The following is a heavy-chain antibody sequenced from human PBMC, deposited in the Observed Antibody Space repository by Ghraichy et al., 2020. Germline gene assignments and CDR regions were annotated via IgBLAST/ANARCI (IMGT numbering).Heavy chain of an antibody. CDR1: GFTFSSYA. CDR2: ISGSGGST. D-gene: IGHD2/OR15-2a*01. V-gene: IGHV3-23*01. CDR3: AKEVSPLYYYYYGMDG. J-gene: IGHJ6*02. Sequence: GGSLRLSCAASGFTFSSYAMSWVRQAPGKGLEWVSAISGSGGSTYYADSVKGRFTISRDNSKNTLYLQMNSLRAEDTAVYYCAKEVSPLYYYYYGMDGWGQGTTVTVSS.